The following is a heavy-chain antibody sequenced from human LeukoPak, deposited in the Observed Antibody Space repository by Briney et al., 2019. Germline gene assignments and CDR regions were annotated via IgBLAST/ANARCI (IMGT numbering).Heavy chain of an antibody. D-gene: IGHD3-10*01. CDR3: ARLRFGELPYYYYYGMDV. J-gene: IGHJ6*02. CDR1: GGSISSYY. V-gene: IGHV4-59*08. Sequence: SETLSLTCTVPGGSISSYYLSWIRQPPGKGLEWIGYIYYSGSTNYNPSLKSRVTISVDTSKNQFSLKLSSVTAADTAVYYCARLRFGELPYYYYYGMDVWGQGTTVTVSS. CDR2: IYYSGST.